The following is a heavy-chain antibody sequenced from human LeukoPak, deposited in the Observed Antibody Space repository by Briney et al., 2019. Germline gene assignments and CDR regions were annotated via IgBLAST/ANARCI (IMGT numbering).Heavy chain of an antibody. CDR2: INTNTGNP. J-gene: IGHJ6*02. CDR1: GYTFTSYA. V-gene: IGHV7-4-1*02. CDR3: ARAPIPVYYYYGMDV. Sequence: GASVRVSCKASGYTFTSYAMNWVREAPGQGLEWMGWINTNTGNPTYAQGFTGRFVFSLDTSVSTAYLQISSLKAEDTAVYYCARAPIPVYYYYGMDVWGQGTTVTVSS.